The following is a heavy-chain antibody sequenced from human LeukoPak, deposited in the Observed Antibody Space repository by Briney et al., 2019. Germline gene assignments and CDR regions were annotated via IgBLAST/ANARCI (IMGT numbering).Heavy chain of an antibody. V-gene: IGHV4-34*01. J-gene: IGHJ3*02. D-gene: IGHD2-2*01. CDR2: INHSGST. CDR1: GGSFSGYY. Sequence: SETLSLTCAVYGGSFSGYYWSWIRQPPGKGLEWIGEINHSGSTNYNPSLKSRVTISVDTSKNQFSLKLSSVTAADTAVYYRARGPRRWAAAMRAFDIWGQGTMVTVSS. CDR3: ARGPRRWAAAMRAFDI.